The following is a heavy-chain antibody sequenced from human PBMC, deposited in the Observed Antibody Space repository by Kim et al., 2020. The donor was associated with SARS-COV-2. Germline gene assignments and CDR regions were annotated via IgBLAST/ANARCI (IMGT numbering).Heavy chain of an antibody. Sequence: SETLSLTCTVSGGSISSSSYYWGWIRQPPGKGLEWIGSIYYSGSTYYNPSLKSRVTISVDTSKNQFSLKLSSVTAADTAVYYCARQDTVGKILGYWGQGTLVTVSS. J-gene: IGHJ4*02. CDR1: GGSISSSSYY. CDR3: ARQDTVGKILGY. V-gene: IGHV4-39*01. D-gene: IGHD4-17*01. CDR2: IYYSGST.